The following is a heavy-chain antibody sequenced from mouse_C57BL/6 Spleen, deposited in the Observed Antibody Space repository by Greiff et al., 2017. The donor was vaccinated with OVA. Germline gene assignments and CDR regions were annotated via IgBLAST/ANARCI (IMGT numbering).Heavy chain of an antibody. CDR1: GFTFSSYA. V-gene: IGHV5-9-1*02. CDR3: TRGTGTGYWYFDV. D-gene: IGHD4-1*01. Sequence: EVNLVESGEGLVKPGGSLKLSCAASGFTFSSYAMSWVRQTPEKRLEWVAYISSGGDYIYYADTVKGRFTISRDNARNTLYLQMSSLKSEDTAMYYCTRGTGTGYWYFDVWGTGTTVTVSS. J-gene: IGHJ1*03. CDR2: ISSGGDYI.